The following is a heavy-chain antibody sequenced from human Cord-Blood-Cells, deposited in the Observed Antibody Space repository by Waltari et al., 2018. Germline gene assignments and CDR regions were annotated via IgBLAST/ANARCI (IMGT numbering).Heavy chain of an antibody. Sequence: QVQLQESGPGLVKPSETLSLTCAVSGYSISSGYYWGWIRQPPGKGLEWIGSIYHSGSTYDNPSLKSRVTISVDTSKNQFSLKLSSVTAADTAVYYCARDSQYDFWSGYYFDYWGQGTLVTVSS. CDR3: ARDSQYDFWSGYYFDY. D-gene: IGHD3-3*01. CDR1: GYSISSGYY. J-gene: IGHJ4*02. V-gene: IGHV4-38-2*02. CDR2: IYHSGST.